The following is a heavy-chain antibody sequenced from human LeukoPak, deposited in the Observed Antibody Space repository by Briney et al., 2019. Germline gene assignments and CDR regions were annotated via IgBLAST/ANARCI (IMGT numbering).Heavy chain of an antibody. CDR3: ATSYGDYEYFDY. J-gene: IGHJ4*02. CDR1: GGSISSYY. D-gene: IGHD4-17*01. Sequence: SETLSLTCTVSGGSISSYYWSWIRQPPGKGLEWIGYIYYSGSTNYNPSLKSRVTISVDTSKNQFSLKLSSVTAADTAVYYCATSYGDYEYFDYWGQGTLVTVSS. CDR2: IYYSGST. V-gene: IGHV4-59*01.